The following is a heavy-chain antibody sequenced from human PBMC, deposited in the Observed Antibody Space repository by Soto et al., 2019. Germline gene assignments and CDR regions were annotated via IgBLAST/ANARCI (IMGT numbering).Heavy chain of an antibody. J-gene: IGHJ3*02. CDR2: IYWDDDK. V-gene: IGHV2-5*02. Sequence: QINLKESGPTLLKPTQTLTLTCTVAVFSLSTSGVGVGGMRQPPGKALEWLAHIYWDDDKRYSPSLKSRLTITKATSKNKVVLQMAVIDPGDKATDVYARLTFLRGRAFGIWGQGTLVTVSS. D-gene: IGHD3-10*01. CDR3: ARLTFLRGRAFGI. CDR1: VFSLSTSGVG.